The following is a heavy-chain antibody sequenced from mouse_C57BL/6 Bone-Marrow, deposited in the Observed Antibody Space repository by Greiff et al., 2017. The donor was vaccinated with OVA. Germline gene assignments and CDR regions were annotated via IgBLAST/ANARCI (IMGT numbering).Heavy chain of an antibody. D-gene: IGHD3-2*02. Sequence: QVQLQQSGAELARPGASVKMSCKASGYTFTSYTMHWVKQRPGQGLEWIGYINPSSGYTKYNQKFKDKATLTADKSSSTASMQLSSRTSENSAVYYCAKGGDSSGYFDYWGQGTTLTVSS. CDR1: GYTFTSYT. CDR3: AKGGDSSGYFDY. CDR2: INPSSGYT. J-gene: IGHJ2*01. V-gene: IGHV1-4*01.